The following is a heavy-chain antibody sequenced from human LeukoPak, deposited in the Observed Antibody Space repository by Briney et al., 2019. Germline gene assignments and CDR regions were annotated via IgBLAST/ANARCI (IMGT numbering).Heavy chain of an antibody. V-gene: IGHV3-21*01. CDR1: GFTFSSHN. CDR3: AKGGGYEAQYYYYYLDV. D-gene: IGHD5-12*01. Sequence: GGSLRLSCATSGFTFSSHNMNWVRQAPGKGLEWVSSISTSSSYIYYADSVKGRFTISRDNAKNSLYLQMKSLRAEDTAVYYCAKGGGYEAQYYYYYLDVWGKGTTVTISS. CDR2: ISTSSSYI. J-gene: IGHJ6*03.